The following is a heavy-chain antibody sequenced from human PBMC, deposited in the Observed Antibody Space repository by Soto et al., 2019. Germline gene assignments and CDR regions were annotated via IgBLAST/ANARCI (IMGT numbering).Heavy chain of an antibody. CDR2: INAGNGNT. V-gene: IGHV1-3*01. Sequence: GASVKVSCKASGYTFTSYAMHWVRQAPGQRLEWMGWINAGNGNTKYSQKFQGRVTITRDTSASTAYMELSSLRSEDTAVYYCASLGRVEWFGTWGQNWFDPWGQGTLVTVSS. D-gene: IGHD3-3*01. J-gene: IGHJ5*02. CDR3: ASLGRVEWFGTWGQNWFDP. CDR1: GYTFTSYA.